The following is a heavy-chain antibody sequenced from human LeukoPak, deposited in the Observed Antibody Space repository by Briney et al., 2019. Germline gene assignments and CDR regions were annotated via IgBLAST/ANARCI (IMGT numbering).Heavy chain of an antibody. CDR2: MYYSGSS. D-gene: IGHD3-22*01. J-gene: IGHJ4*02. CDR3: ARQDYYDSIGYFDY. V-gene: IGHV4-39*01. Sequence: SETPSLTCTVSGGSVSSSSYYWAWIRQPPGKGLQWLGSMYYSGSSYYNPSLKSRVTMSVDTSKNQFSLNLSSVTAADTAVYYCARQDYYDSIGYFDYWGQGILVTVSS. CDR1: GGSVSSSSYY.